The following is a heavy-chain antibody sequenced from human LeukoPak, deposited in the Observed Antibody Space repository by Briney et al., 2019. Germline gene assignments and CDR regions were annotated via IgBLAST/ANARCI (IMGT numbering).Heavy chain of an antibody. V-gene: IGHV4-30-4*07. J-gene: IGHJ5*02. CDR1: GGSISSGGYS. CDR3: ARGRFYPFDP. CDR2: IYYSGST. D-gene: IGHD3-3*01. Sequence: SQTLSLTCAVSGGSISSGGYSWSWIRQPPGKGLEWIGYIYYSGSTYYNPSLKSRVTISVDTSKNQFSLKLSSVTAADTAVYYCARGRFYPFDPWGQGTLVTVSS.